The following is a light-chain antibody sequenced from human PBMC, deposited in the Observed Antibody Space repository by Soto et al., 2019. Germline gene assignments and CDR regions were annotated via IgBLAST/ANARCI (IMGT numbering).Light chain of an antibody. CDR2: DVS. J-gene: IGLJ1*01. CDR1: SSDVGGYNY. V-gene: IGLV2-11*01. CDR3: QSYDSSLSGSV. Sequence: QSVLTQPRSVSGSPGQSVTLSCTGTSSDVGGYNYVSWYQQHPGKAPKLMIYDVSKRPSGVPDRFSGSKSGNTASLTISGLQAEDEADYYCQSYDSSLSGSVFGTRTKVTV.